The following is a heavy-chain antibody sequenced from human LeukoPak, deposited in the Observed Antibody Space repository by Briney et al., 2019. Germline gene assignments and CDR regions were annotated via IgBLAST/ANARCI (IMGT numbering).Heavy chain of an antibody. V-gene: IGHV1-18*01. CDR1: GGTFSSYA. Sequence: GASVKVSCKASGGTFSSYAITWVRQAPGQGLEWMGWTSADNGAPDYAQKFQGRVTMTTDTSTNTAYMELRRLTSDDTAVYYCARVSVLRGYSYGYASGYSYYYMDVWGKGTTVTISS. J-gene: IGHJ6*03. CDR3: ARVSVLRGYSYGYASGYSYYYMDV. D-gene: IGHD5-18*01. CDR2: TSADNGAP.